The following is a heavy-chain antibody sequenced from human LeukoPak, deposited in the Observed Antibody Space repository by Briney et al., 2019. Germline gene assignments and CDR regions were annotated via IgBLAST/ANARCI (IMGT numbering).Heavy chain of an antibody. CDR2: INSDGSST. Sequence: PGGSLRLSCAASGFTFSSYWMHWVRQAPGKGLVWVSRINSDGSSTSYADFVKGRFTISRDNAKNTLYLQMNSLRAEDTAVYYCARDQIKGSGWYYYWGQGTLVTVSS. CDR3: ARDQIKGSGWYYY. V-gene: IGHV3-74*01. J-gene: IGHJ4*02. D-gene: IGHD6-19*01. CDR1: GFTFSSYW.